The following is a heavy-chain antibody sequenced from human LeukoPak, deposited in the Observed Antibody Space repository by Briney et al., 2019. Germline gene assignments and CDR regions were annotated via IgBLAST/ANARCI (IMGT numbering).Heavy chain of an antibody. CDR1: GFTFSSYA. CDR3: AKDVPGYCSSTSCFDY. J-gene: IGHJ4*02. V-gene: IGHV3-23*01. CDR2: ISGSGGST. Sequence: GGSLRLYCAASGFTFSSYAMSWVRQAPGKGLEWVSAISGSGGSTYYADSVKGRFTISRDNSKNTLYLQMNSLRAEDTAVYYCAKDVPGYCSSTSCFDYWGQGTLVTVSS. D-gene: IGHD2-2*01.